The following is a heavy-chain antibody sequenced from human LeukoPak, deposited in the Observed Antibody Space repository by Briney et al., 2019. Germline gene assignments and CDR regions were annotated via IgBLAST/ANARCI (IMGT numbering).Heavy chain of an antibody. Sequence: GGSLRLSCAASGFTFSSYSMNWVRQAPGKGLEWASSISSSSSYIYYADSVKGRFTISRDNAKNSLYLQMNSLRAEDTAVYYCARARVRYDSSGYPDYWGQGTLVTVSS. CDR1: GFTFSSYS. CDR3: ARARVRYDSSGYPDY. V-gene: IGHV3-21*01. D-gene: IGHD3-22*01. CDR2: ISSSSSYI. J-gene: IGHJ4*02.